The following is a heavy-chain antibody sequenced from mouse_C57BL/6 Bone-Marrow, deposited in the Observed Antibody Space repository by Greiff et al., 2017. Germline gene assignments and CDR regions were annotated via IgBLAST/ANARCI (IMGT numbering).Heavy chain of an antibody. CDR3: ARSGMIEGAWFAY. J-gene: IGHJ3*01. CDR1: GYTFTSYG. D-gene: IGHD2-3*01. Sequence: VLLQQSGAELARPGASVKLSCKASGYTFTSYGISWVKQRTGQGLEWIGEICPRSGNTYYTETFKGKATLTADKSSSTEYMELRSLTSEDSAVYCCARSGMIEGAWFAYWGQGTLVTVSA. CDR2: ICPRSGNT. V-gene: IGHV1-81*01.